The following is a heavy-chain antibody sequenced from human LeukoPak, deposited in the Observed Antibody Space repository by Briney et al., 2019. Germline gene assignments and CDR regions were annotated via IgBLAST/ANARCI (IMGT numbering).Heavy chain of an antibody. V-gene: IGHV1-18*01. J-gene: IGHJ4*02. CDR1: GYSFTNYG. CDR2: ISTYNGNT. Sequence: ASVKVSCKASGYSFTNYGISWVRQAPGQGLEWMGWISTYNGNTHYAQKLQGRVTMTTDTSTSTACMELRSLRSDDRAVYYCARKSGSYPYDYWGQGTLVTVSS. CDR3: ARKSGSYPYDY. D-gene: IGHD1-26*01.